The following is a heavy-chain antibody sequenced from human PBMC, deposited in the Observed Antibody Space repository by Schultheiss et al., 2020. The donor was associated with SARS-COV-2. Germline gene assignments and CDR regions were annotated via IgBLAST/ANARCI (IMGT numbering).Heavy chain of an antibody. Sequence: SETLSLTCAVSGYSISSGYYWSWIRQPPGKGLEWIGEINHSGSTNYNPSLKSRVTISVDTSKNQFSLKLSSVTAADTAVYYCARRVRSDAFDIWGQGTMVTVSS. CDR2: INHSGST. J-gene: IGHJ3*02. CDR1: GYSISSGYY. CDR3: ARRVRSDAFDI. V-gene: IGHV4-38-2*01.